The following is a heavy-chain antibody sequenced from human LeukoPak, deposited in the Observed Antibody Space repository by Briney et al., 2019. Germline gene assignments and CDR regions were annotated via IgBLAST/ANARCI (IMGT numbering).Heavy chain of an antibody. J-gene: IGHJ5*02. Sequence: SETLSLTCTVSGDSISSGDYYWSWIRQPAGKGLEWIGRISSSGSTNYNPSLKSRVTISVDTSKDQFSLKLSSVTAADTAVYYCARVFSVVRGVFNWFDPWGQGTLVTVSS. CDR3: ARVFSVVRGVFNWFDP. CDR2: ISSSGST. D-gene: IGHD3-10*01. CDR1: GDSISSGDYY. V-gene: IGHV4-61*02.